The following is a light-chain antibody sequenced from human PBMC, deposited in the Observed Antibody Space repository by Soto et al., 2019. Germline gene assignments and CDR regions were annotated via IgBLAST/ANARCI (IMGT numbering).Light chain of an antibody. CDR3: QRSTNWPLS. J-gene: IGKJ4*01. CDR1: QSVSKS. V-gene: IGKV3-11*01. CDR2: DVS. Sequence: EIVLTQSPATLSLSPGERATLSCWASQSVSKSLAWYQQRPGQSPRLLIYDVSTRATGIPARFGGSGSGTDCTRNISCRDTEEYAVYYCQRSTNWPLSFGGGTKVEI.